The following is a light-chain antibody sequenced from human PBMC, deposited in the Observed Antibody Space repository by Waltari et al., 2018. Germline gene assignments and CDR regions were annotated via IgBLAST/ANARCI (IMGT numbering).Light chain of an antibody. Sequence: TLSVSPGERATLSCRASETIRSNLAWYQQKLGQAPRLLVYGASTRATGIPARFSGSGSGPEFTLTISSLQSEDFGVYYCQQYNDWPLTFGGGTKVEIK. CDR2: GAS. CDR3: QQYNDWPLT. V-gene: IGKV3-15*01. CDR1: ETIRSN. J-gene: IGKJ4*01.